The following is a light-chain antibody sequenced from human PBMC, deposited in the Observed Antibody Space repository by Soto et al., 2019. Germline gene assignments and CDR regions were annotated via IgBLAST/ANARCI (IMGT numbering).Light chain of an antibody. V-gene: IGKV3-20*01. CDR3: QQYGRSART. CDR1: QSVSSSY. J-gene: IGKJ2*01. Sequence: EIVLTQSPGTLSLSPGERATLSCRASQSVSSSYLAWYQQKPGQAPRLLIYGASSRATGIPDRFSGSTSETDFTITISRLEPEDFAVYYCQQYGRSARTVGEGTMIEIK. CDR2: GAS.